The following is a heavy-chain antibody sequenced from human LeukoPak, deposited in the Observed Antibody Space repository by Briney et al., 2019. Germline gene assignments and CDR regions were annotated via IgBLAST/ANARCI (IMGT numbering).Heavy chain of an antibody. J-gene: IGHJ4*02. CDR3: ARFIKYGSGSYLYYFDY. Sequence: SETLSLTCTVSGGSISHYYWSWIRQPPGKGLEWIGYIYYSGTTNYNPSLKSRVTISVDTSKNQFSLKLSSVTAADTAVYYCARFIKYGSGSYLYYFDYWGQGTLVTVSS. D-gene: IGHD3-10*01. CDR1: GGSISHYY. CDR2: IYYSGTT. V-gene: IGHV4-59*12.